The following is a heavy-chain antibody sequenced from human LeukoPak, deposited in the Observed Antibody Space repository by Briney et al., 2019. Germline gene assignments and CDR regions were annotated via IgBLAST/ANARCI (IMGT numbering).Heavy chain of an antibody. CDR3: ARRGPASCFDY. CDR1: GGSFSGYY. V-gene: IGHV4-34*01. CDR2: INHSGST. Sequence: PSETLSLTCAVYGGSFSGYYWSWIRQPPGKGLEWIGEINHSGSTNYNPSLKSRVTISVDTSKNQFSLKLSSVTAADTAVYYCARRGPASCFDYWGQGTLVTVSS. J-gene: IGHJ4*02.